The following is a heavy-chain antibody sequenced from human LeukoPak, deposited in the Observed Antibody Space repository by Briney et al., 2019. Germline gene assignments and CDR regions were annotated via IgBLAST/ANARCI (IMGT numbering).Heavy chain of an antibody. V-gene: IGHV3-30-3*01. CDR1: GFTFSSYA. CDR2: ISYDGSNK. D-gene: IGHD2-2*01. Sequence: PGRSLRLSCAASGFTFSSYAMHWVRQAPGKGLEWVAVISYDGSNKYYADSVKGRFTISRDNAKNSLYLQMNSLRAEDTAVYYCARALGYCSSASCYYFDNWGQGTLVTVSS. CDR3: ARALGYCSSASCYYFDN. J-gene: IGHJ4*02.